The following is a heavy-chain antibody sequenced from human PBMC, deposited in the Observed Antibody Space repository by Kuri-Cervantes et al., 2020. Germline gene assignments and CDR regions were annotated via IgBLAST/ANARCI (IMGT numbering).Heavy chain of an antibody. CDR3: ARDSTPECSSSWNY. V-gene: IGHV1-8*01. J-gene: IGHJ4*02. D-gene: IGHD6-13*01. CDR1: GCTFTSYD. CDR2: MNPNSGNT. Sequence: ASVKVSCKASGCTFTSYDINWVRQATGQGLEWMGWMNPNSGNTGYAQKFQGRVTMTRDTSTSTVYMELSSLRSEDTAVYYCARDSTPECSSSWNYWGQGTLVTVSS.